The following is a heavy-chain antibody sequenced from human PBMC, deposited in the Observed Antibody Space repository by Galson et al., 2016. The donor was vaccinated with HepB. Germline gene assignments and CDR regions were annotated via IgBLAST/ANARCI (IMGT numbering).Heavy chain of an antibody. D-gene: IGHD3-16*01. J-gene: IGHJ4*02. V-gene: IGHV1-69*08. CDR2: IIPILGTL. CDR1: GGTLNTYT. Sequence: SVKVSCKASGGTLNTYTVNWVRQAPGQGLEWMGRIIPILGTLNYAQKFQGRLTITADQSTSTAYMELSSLRSEDSAVYYCARDDGAGGFDSWGQGALVSVSS. CDR3: ARDDGAGGFDS.